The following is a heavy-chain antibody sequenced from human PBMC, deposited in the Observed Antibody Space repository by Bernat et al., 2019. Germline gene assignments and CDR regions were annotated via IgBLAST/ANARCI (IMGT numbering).Heavy chain of an antibody. CDR1: GGSFSGYY. CDR3: AREGAIRLLYYYYMDV. D-gene: IGHD3-16*01. J-gene: IGHJ6*03. CDR2: INHSGST. V-gene: IGHV4-34*01. Sequence: QVQLQQWGAGLLKPSETLSLTCAVYGGSFSGYYWSWIRQPPGKGLEWIGEINHSGSTNYNPSLKSRVTISVDTSKNQFSLKLSYVTAADTAVYYCAREGAIRLLYYYYMDVWGKGTTVTVSS.